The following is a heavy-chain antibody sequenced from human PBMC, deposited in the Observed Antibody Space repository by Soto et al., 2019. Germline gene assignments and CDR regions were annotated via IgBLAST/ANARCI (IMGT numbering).Heavy chain of an antibody. CDR1: GGTFSSYA. Sequence: SVKVSCRASGGTFSSYAISWVRQAPGQGLEWMGGIIPIFGTANYAQKFQGRVTITADESTSTAYMELSSLRSEDTAVYYCARDLAGAAAGYNWFDPWGQGTLVTVSS. CDR2: IIPIFGTA. J-gene: IGHJ5*02. D-gene: IGHD6-13*01. CDR3: ARDLAGAAAGYNWFDP. V-gene: IGHV1-69*13.